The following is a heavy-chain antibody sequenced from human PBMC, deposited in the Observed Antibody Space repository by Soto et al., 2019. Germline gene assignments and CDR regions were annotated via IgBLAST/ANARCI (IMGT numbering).Heavy chain of an antibody. CDR3: PRVIGSPDY. D-gene: IGHD2-15*01. CDR2: INSGASNT. Sequence: GGSLRLSCEASGLTFSSSWMHWVRQAPGKRLVWVSRINSGASNTNYADSVKGRFTISRDNAKNTLYLQMDSLRAEDTSVYNCPRVIGSPDYRGQGTLVTVSS. CDR1: GLTFSSSW. J-gene: IGHJ4*02. V-gene: IGHV3-74*01.